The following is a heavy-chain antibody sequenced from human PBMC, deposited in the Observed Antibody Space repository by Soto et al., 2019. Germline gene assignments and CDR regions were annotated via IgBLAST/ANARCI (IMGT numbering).Heavy chain of an antibody. CDR2: FDPEDGET. CDR3: ARDGGSDIVVVPAAPYGMDV. D-gene: IGHD2-2*01. J-gene: IGHJ6*02. V-gene: IGHV1-24*01. CDR1: GYTLTELS. Sequence: ASVKVSCKFSGYTLTELSMHWVRQAPGKGLEWMGGFDPEDGETIYAQKFQGRVTMTEDTSASTAYMELSSLRSEDTAVYYCARDGGSDIVVVPAAPYGMDVWGQGTTVTVSS.